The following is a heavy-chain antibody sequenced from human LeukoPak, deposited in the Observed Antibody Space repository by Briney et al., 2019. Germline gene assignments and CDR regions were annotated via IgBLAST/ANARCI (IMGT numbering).Heavy chain of an antibody. CDR2: ISYDGSNK. Sequence: PGGSLRLSCATSGFTFNSYGIHWVRQAPGKGLEWVAVISYDGSNKYYADSVRGRFTISRDNSKNTLYLQMNSLRAEDTAAYYCASPPYYYGSGSFDYWGQGTLVTVSS. J-gene: IGHJ4*02. CDR3: ASPPYYYGSGSFDY. CDR1: GFTFNSYG. V-gene: IGHV3-30*03. D-gene: IGHD3-10*01.